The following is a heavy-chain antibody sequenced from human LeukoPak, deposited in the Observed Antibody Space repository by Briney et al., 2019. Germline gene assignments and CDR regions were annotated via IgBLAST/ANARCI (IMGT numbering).Heavy chain of an antibody. D-gene: IGHD6-19*01. Sequence: GGSLRLSCAASGFKFSSYSMKWVRQAPGKGLEWVSFISSSSSYIYYADSLKGRFTISRDNSKNTLYLQMNSLRAEDTAVYYCVKRTTAVAATRFDYWGQGTLVTVSS. V-gene: IGHV3-21*04. CDR1: GFKFSSYS. CDR3: VKRTTAVAATRFDY. J-gene: IGHJ4*02. CDR2: ISSSSSYI.